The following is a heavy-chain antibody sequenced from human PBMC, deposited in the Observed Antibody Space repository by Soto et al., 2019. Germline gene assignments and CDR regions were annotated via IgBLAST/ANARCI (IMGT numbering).Heavy chain of an antibody. CDR1: GGTFSGYY. V-gene: IGHV4-34*01. J-gene: IGHJ4*02. D-gene: IGHD2-2*01. CDR2: INHSGST. CDR3: ARGGRVVPAAVRRFYFDY. Sequence: SETLSLTCAVYGGTFSGYYWRWIRQPPGKGLEWIGEINHSGSTNYNPSLKSRVTISVDTSKNQFSLKLSSVTAADTAVYYCARGGRVVPAAVRRFYFDYWGQGTLVTVSS.